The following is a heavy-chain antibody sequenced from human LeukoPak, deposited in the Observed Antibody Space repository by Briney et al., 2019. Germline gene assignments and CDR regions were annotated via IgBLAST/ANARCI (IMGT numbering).Heavy chain of an antibody. Sequence: GGSLRLSCAASGFTFSGSTMNWVRQAPGKGLEWVSFISASSSYIYYADSVRGRLTISRDNAKNPLYLQMNSLRAEDTAVYYCARDSGWYFSDAFDIWGQGTMVTVSS. D-gene: IGHD6-19*01. J-gene: IGHJ3*02. V-gene: IGHV3-21*01. CDR2: ISASSSYI. CDR1: GFTFSGST. CDR3: ARDSGWYFSDAFDI.